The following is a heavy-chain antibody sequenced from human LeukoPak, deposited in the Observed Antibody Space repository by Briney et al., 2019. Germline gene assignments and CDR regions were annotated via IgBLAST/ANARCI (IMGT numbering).Heavy chain of an antibody. CDR1: GGTFSSYA. J-gene: IGHJ6*03. CDR3: ARGLPGYCSSTSCPALGYYYYMDV. Sequence: SVKVSCKASGGTFSSYAISWVRQAPGQGLEWMGGIIPIFGTANYAQKFQSRVTITTDESTSTAYMELSSLRSEDTAVYYCARGLPGYCSSTSCPALGYYYYMDVWGKGTTVTVSS. V-gene: IGHV1-69*05. CDR2: IIPIFGTA. D-gene: IGHD2-2*01.